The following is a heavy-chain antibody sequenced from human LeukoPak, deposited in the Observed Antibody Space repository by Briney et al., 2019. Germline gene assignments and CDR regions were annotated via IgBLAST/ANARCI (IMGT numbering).Heavy chain of an antibody. Sequence: GGSLRLSCAASGFTFSRNAMSWVRQAPGKGLEWVSSTSGSGSSTYYLDSVKGRFTISRDNSQNTLYLQMNSLTGEDTAVYYCAKDRVDTAMDPDWDYWGQGTLVTVSS. V-gene: IGHV3-23*01. CDR1: GFTFSRNA. CDR2: TSGSGSST. J-gene: IGHJ4*02. CDR3: AKDRVDTAMDPDWDY. D-gene: IGHD5-18*01.